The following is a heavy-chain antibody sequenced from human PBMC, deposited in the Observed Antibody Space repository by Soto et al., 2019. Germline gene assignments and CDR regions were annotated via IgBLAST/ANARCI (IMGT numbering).Heavy chain of an antibody. J-gene: IGHJ3*02. Sequence: ASVKVSCKASGGTFSSYAISWVRQAPGQGLEWMGWISAYNGNTNYAQKLQGRVTMTTDTSTSTAYMELRSLRSDDTAVYYCARDPPGAFDIWGQGTMVTVSS. CDR1: GGTFSSYA. V-gene: IGHV1-18*01. CDR3: ARDPPGAFDI. CDR2: ISAYNGNT.